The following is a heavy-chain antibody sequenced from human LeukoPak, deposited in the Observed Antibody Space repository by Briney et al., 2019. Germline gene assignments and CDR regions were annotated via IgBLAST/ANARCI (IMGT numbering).Heavy chain of an antibody. CDR1: GFTFSSYA. J-gene: IGHJ6*02. Sequence: GGSLRLSCAASGFTFSSYAMSWVRQAPEKGLEWVSAISGSGGSTYYADSVKGRFTISRDNAKNSLYLQMNSLRAEDTAVYYCARVKQWLVRDGYYYGMDVWGQGTTVTVSS. D-gene: IGHD6-19*01. CDR3: ARVKQWLVRDGYYYGMDV. V-gene: IGHV3-23*01. CDR2: ISGSGGST.